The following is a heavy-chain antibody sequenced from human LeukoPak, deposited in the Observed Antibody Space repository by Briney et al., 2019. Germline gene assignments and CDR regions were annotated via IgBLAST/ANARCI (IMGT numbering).Heavy chain of an antibody. J-gene: IGHJ5*02. V-gene: IGHV4-38-2*02. CDR1: GYSISSGYY. CDR3: ARVLSCGGDCYPNWFDP. D-gene: IGHD2-21*01. CDR2: IYHSGST. Sequence: SETLSLTCTVSGYSISSGYYWGWIRQPPGKGVEWIGSIYHSGSTYYNPSLRSRVTISVDTSKNQFSLKLSSVTAADTAVYYCARVLSCGGDCYPNWFDPWGQGTLVTVSS.